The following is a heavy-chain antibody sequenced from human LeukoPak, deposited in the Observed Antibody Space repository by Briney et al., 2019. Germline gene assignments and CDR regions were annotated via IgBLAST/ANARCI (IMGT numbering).Heavy chain of an antibody. CDR3: ARERPDYFDY. CDR1: GYTFTSYD. D-gene: IGHD2-2*01. CDR2: MNPNSGNT. V-gene: IGHV1-8*01. J-gene: IGHJ4*02. Sequence: ASVKVSCKASGYTFTSYDINWVRQATGQGLEWMGWMNPNSGNTGYAQKLQGRVTMTTDTSTSTAYMELRSLRSDDTAVYYCARERPDYFDYWGQGTLVTVSS.